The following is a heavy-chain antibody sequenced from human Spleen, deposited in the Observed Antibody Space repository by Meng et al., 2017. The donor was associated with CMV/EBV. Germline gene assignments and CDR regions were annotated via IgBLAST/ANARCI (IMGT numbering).Heavy chain of an antibody. CDR3: ARENQFNTFDF. Sequence: GESLKISCAASRLTVSSNYMTWVRQAPGKGLEWVSVIYIGGSTYYADSVKGRLTISRDNSKNTLYLQMNSLRAEDTAVYYCARENQFNTFDFWGQGTVVTVSS. J-gene: IGHJ3*01. CDR1: RLTVSSNY. CDR2: IYIGGST. D-gene: IGHD1-14*01. V-gene: IGHV3-53*01.